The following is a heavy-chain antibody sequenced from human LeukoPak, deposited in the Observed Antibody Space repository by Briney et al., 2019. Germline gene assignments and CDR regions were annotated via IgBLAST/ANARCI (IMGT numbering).Heavy chain of an antibody. V-gene: IGHV3-74*01. Sequence: GGSLRLSCAASGFTFSSYWMHWVRQAPGKGLVWVSRINSDGSSTSYADSVKGRFTISRDSAKNTLYLQMNSLRAEDTAVYYCARGGIWTYYYDSSGYSGWFDPWGQGTLVTVSS. CDR1: GFTFSSYW. CDR2: INSDGSST. CDR3: ARGGIWTYYYDSSGYSGWFDP. D-gene: IGHD3-22*01. J-gene: IGHJ5*02.